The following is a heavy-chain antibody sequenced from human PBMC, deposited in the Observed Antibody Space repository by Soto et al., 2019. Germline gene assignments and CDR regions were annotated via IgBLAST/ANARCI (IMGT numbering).Heavy chain of an antibody. Sequence: SLRLNCTASGFTFDYYAVHWVRQTPGKGLEWVSGISWNSGQTGYADSVKGRFTISRDDAKNSVYLQMNSLRVDDSALYYCAKAYRSSGHDAFDIWGRGTRVTV. J-gene: IGHJ3*02. CDR2: ISWNSGQT. V-gene: IGHV3-9*01. CDR3: AKAYRSSGHDAFDI. CDR1: GFTFDYYA. D-gene: IGHD6-6*01.